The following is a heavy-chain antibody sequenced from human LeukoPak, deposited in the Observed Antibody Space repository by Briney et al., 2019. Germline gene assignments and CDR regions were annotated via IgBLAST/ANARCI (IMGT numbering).Heavy chain of an antibody. V-gene: IGHV3-30*04. J-gene: IGHJ4*02. CDR3: AKDLVTGSLDY. Sequence: GGSLRLSCAASGFTFSSYDMHWVRQAPGKGLEGVAVISYDGRNKKYADSVKGRFTISRDNSKNTLYLQMNSLRAEDTAIYYCAKDLVTGSLDYWGQGTLVTVSS. D-gene: IGHD3-10*01. CDR2: ISYDGRNK. CDR1: GFTFSSYD.